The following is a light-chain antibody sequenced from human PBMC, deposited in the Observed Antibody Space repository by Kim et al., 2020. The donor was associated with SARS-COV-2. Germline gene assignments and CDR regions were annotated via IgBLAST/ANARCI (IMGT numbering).Light chain of an antibody. Sequence: TVTISCTRSSCPVSANYVHWYQHRPGSAPPIVIYGDNRNPSGIPNRFSGSIRSSSNSASLTISGLRTEDKADYYCQSYDSNNHVVFGGGTQLTVL. V-gene: IGLV6-57*03. J-gene: IGLJ2*01. CDR1: SCPVSANY. CDR3: QSYDSNNHVV. CDR2: GDN.